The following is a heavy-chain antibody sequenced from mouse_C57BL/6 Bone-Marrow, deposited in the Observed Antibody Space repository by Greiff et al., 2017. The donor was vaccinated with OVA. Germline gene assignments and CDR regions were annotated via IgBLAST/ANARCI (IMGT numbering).Heavy chain of an antibody. D-gene: IGHD2-14*01. Sequence: EVKVVESGEGLVKPGGSLKLSCAASGFTFSSYAMSWVRQTPEKRLEWVAYISSGGDYIYYADTVKGRFTISRDNARNTLYLQMSSLKSEDTAMYYCTRPYYRYWYFDVWGTGTTVTVSS. J-gene: IGHJ1*03. V-gene: IGHV5-9-1*02. CDR1: GFTFSSYA. CDR2: ISSGGDYI. CDR3: TRPYYRYWYFDV.